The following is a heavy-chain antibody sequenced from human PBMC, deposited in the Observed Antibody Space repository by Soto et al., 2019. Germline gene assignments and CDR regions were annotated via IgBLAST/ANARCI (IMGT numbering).Heavy chain of an antibody. CDR2: MNPNSGNT. J-gene: IGHJ6*02. D-gene: IGHD5-12*01. V-gene: IGHV1-8*01. CDR3: ARVRSKERWLQSFYYYYGMDV. CDR1: GYTFTSYD. Sequence: QVQLVQSGAEVKKPGASVKVSCKASGYTFTSYDINWVRQVTGQGLEWMGWMNPNSGNTGYAQKFQGRVTMTRNTSISTAYMELSSLRSEDTAVYYCARVRSKERWLQSFYYYYGMDVWGQGTTVTVSS.